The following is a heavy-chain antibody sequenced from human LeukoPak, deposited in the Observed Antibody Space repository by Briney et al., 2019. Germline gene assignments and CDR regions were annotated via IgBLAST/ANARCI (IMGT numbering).Heavy chain of an antibody. V-gene: IGHV1-2*02. D-gene: IGHD6-13*01. CDR3: ARKVAAAGKDYYYYYYMNV. CDR1: GYTFTGYY. CDR2: INPNSGGT. Sequence: ASVKVSCKASGYTFTGYYIHWVRQAPGQGLEWMGWINPNSGGTNYAQKFQGRVTMTRDTSISTAYMELSRLRSDDTAVYYCARKVAAAGKDYYYYYYMNVWGKGTTVTVSS. J-gene: IGHJ6*03.